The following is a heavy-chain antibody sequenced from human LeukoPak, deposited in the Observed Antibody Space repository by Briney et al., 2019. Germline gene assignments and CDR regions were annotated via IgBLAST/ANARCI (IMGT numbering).Heavy chain of an antibody. V-gene: IGHV3-21*01. Sequence: GGSLRLSCAASGFIFSNYYLNWVRQAPGKGLEWVSCIHGSASYNYYADSVKGRFTISRDNAKNSLYLQMNSLRAEDTAVYYCARVDYGDYAGEDYWGQGTLVTVSS. D-gene: IGHD4-17*01. CDR2: IHGSASYN. CDR3: ARVDYGDYAGEDY. J-gene: IGHJ4*02. CDR1: GFIFSNYY.